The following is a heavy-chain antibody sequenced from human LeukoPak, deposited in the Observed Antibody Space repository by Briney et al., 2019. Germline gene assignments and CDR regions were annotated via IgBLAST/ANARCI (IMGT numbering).Heavy chain of an antibody. D-gene: IGHD5-24*01. Sequence: GGSLRLSCAASGFTFSNYGMHWVRQAPGKGLEWVAVIWYDGSDKYYVDSVKGRFTISRDNSKNTLYLQMNTLRAEDTAVYYCAKGDGHSYGRFDYWGQGTLVTVCS. J-gene: IGHJ4*02. CDR3: AKGDGHSYGRFDY. V-gene: IGHV3-33*06. CDR1: GFTFSNYG. CDR2: IWYDGSDK.